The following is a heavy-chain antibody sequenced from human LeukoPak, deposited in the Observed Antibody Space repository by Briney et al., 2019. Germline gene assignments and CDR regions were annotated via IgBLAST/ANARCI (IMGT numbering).Heavy chain of an antibody. CDR3: AKQLLMGDVDY. CDR2: IYSDNT. Sequence: GGSLRLSCTVSGFTFSSNSMSWVRQAPGKGLEWVSFIYSDNTHYSDSVKGRFTISRDNSKNTLYLQMNSLRVEDTAVYYCAKQLLMGDVDYWGQGTLVTVSS. V-gene: IGHV3-66*03. CDR1: GFTFSSNS. D-gene: IGHD1-1*01. J-gene: IGHJ4*02.